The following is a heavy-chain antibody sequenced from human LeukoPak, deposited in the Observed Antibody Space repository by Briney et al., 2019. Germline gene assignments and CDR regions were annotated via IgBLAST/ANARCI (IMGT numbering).Heavy chain of an antibody. CDR1: GFSLSSYE. Sequence: PGGSLRLSCEASGFSLSSYEMNWVRQAPGKGLEWVSHIGSRGSTIYYADSVKGRFTISRDNAKNSLYLQMNSLRAEDTAVYYCARVGWVLRYAFDIWGQGTMVTVSS. V-gene: IGHV3-48*03. D-gene: IGHD3-16*01. J-gene: IGHJ3*02. CDR2: IGSRGSTI. CDR3: ARVGWVLRYAFDI.